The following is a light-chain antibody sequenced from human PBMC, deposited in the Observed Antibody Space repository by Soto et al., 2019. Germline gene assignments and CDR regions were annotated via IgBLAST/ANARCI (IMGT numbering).Light chain of an antibody. Sequence: EIVMMQSPATLSVSRGESVTLSCRASQLFSSNLAWYQHKPGQAPRLLIYGVSTRDTGVPDRFSGSASGTEFTLTISSLQSEDFAVYYCQQYNNWPRTFGQGTKVDNK. CDR3: QQYNNWPRT. V-gene: IGKV3-15*01. J-gene: IGKJ1*01. CDR2: GVS. CDR1: QLFSSN.